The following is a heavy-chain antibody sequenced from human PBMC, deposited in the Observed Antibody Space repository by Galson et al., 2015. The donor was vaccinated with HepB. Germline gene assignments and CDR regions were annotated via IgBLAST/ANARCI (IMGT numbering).Heavy chain of an antibody. D-gene: IGHD2-2*01. CDR2: ISGSGGTT. J-gene: IGHJ4*02. Sequence: SLRLSCAASGFTFSSYAISWVRQAPGKGLEWVSVISGSGGTTYYADSVKGRFTISRDNSKNMMYMQMNSLRAEDTAVYYCAKAIPAPARYSFDCWGQGTLVTVSS. CDR3: AKAIPAPARYSFDC. CDR1: GFTFSSYA. V-gene: IGHV3-23*01.